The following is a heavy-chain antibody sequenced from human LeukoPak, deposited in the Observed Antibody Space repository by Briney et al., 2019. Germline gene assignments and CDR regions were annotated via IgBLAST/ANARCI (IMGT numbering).Heavy chain of an antibody. J-gene: IGHJ4*02. CDR1: GFTFSSYA. Sequence: GGSLRLSCSASGFTFSSYAMHWVRQAPGKGLEYVSAISSNGGSTYYADSVKGRFTISRDNSKNTLYLQISSLRAEDTAVYYCVRGMVRGVIISSGFDYWGQGTLVTVSS. V-gene: IGHV3-64D*06. D-gene: IGHD3-10*01. CDR2: ISSNGGST. CDR3: VRGMVRGVIISSGFDY.